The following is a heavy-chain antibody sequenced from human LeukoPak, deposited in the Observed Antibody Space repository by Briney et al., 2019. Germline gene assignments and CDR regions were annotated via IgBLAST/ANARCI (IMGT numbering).Heavy chain of an antibody. Sequence: ASVKVSCKASGYTFTSYGISWVRQAPGQGLXXXXWISAYNGNTNYAQKLQGRVTMTTDTSTSTAYMELRSLRSDDTAVYYCARAPNYGGNSDYWGQGTLVTVSS. CDR3: ARAPNYGGNSDY. CDR1: GYTFTSYG. V-gene: IGHV1-18*01. D-gene: IGHD4-23*01. J-gene: IGHJ4*02. CDR2: ISAYNGNT.